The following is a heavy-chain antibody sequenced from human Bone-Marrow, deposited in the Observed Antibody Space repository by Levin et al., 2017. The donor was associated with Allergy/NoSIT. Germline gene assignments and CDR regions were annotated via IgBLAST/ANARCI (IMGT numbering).Heavy chain of an antibody. J-gene: IGHJ4*02. CDR3: TRDRGIWVEYRPFDY. Sequence: GGSLRLSCTTSGFAFGDFSMYWFRQAPGKGLEWVGLIRSKAFDETTQYAASVKGRITISRDDSESIAYLQMNSPKTEDTAGYYCTRDRGIWVEYRPFDYWGQGTPVTVSS. V-gene: IGHV3-49*03. D-gene: IGHD2-8*02. CDR1: GFAFGDFS. CDR2: IRSKAFDETT.